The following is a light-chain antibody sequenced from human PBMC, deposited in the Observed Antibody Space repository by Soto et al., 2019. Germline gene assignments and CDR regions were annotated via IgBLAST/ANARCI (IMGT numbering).Light chain of an antibody. Sequence: QSALTQPPSVSGAPGQRVTISCTGSNSNIGARYDVNWYQHLPGTAPKLLIYGDINRPSGVPDRFSGSRSGTSASLAITGLQTEDEADYYCQSYDSSLSGPVFGEGTKLTVL. V-gene: IGLV1-40*01. CDR2: GDI. J-gene: IGLJ2*01. CDR3: QSYDSSLSGPV. CDR1: NSNIGARYD.